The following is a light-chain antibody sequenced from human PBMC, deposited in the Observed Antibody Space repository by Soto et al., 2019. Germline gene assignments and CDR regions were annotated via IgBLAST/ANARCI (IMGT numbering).Light chain of an antibody. Sequence: IPMTQSPSTVSASVGARVTIPCRASQSISSWLAWYQQKPGKAPKLLIYKASTLKSGVPSRFSGSGSGTEFTLTISSLQPDDFATYYCQHYNSYSEAFGQGTKVDIK. CDR1: QSISSW. V-gene: IGKV1-5*03. J-gene: IGKJ1*01. CDR3: QHYNSYSEA. CDR2: KAS.